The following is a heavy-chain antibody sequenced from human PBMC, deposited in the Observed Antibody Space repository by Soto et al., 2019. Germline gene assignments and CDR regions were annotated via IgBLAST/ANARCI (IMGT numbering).Heavy chain of an antibody. CDR2: ITPVFGTA. J-gene: IGHJ5*02. CDR3: ARSLEGTTVTNWFDP. Sequence: QVQLVQSGAEVKKPGSSVKVSCKASADTFNSYSLSWLRQAPGQRLAWMGGITPVFGTAAYAQSIEDRLTITADDSTSTVYMELSSLRSDDTAVYYCARSLEGTTVTNWFDPWGQGALVTVSS. CDR1: ADTFNSYS. V-gene: IGHV1-69*01. D-gene: IGHD4-17*01.